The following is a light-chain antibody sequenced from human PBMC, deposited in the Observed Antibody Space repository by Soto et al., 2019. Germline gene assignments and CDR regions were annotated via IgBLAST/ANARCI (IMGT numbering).Light chain of an antibody. Sequence: ETVMTQSPATLSVSPGERATLSCRASQNVTSYLAWYQQRPGQAPRLLIYGASTRATGIPARFRGSGSGTEFTLTISSLQSEDFAVYYCQQCNNWPRTFGQGTKVEIK. V-gene: IGKV3-15*01. CDR2: GAS. J-gene: IGKJ1*01. CDR1: QNVTSY. CDR3: QQCNNWPRT.